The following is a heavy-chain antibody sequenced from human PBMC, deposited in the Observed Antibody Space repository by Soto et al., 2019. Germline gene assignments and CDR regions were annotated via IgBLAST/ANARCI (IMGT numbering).Heavy chain of an antibody. CDR3: VKDTVVVINGGDFDY. Sequence: EVQLLDSGGALVQPGGSLRLSCEASGFTYVKYAMSWVRQAPGKGLEWVSGISGDAGRTFYADSVKGRFTISRDNSKNTVYLQMNSLRVEDTAVYYCVKDTVVVINGGDFDYWGQGTLVTVSS. V-gene: IGHV3-23*01. CDR2: ISGDAGRT. J-gene: IGHJ4*02. CDR1: GFTYVKYA. D-gene: IGHD3-22*01.